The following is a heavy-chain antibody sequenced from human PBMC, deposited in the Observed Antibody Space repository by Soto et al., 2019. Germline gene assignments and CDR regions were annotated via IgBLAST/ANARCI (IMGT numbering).Heavy chain of an antibody. CDR1: GGSISSVGYY. CDR3: ARDYYDSSGYHYYYSGMDV. D-gene: IGHD3-22*01. V-gene: IGHV4-31*03. J-gene: IGHJ6*02. Sequence: PSETLSLTCTVSGGSISSVGYYWSWIRQHPGKGLEWIGYIYYTGSTNYNPSLKSRVTISVDTSKNQFSLKLSSVTAADTAVYYCARDYYDSSGYHYYYSGMDVWGQGTTVTVSS. CDR2: IYYTGST.